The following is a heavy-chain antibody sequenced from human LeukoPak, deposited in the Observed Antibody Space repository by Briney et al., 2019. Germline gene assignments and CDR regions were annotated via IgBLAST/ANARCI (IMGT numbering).Heavy chain of an antibody. CDR2: ISAYNGNT. J-gene: IGHJ6*02. CDR1: GYTFTSYG. CDR3: ARGRFLEWLLTSDYGMDV. Sequence: ASVKVSCKASGYTFTSYGISWVRQAPGQGLEWMGWISAYNGNTNYAQKLQGRVTMTTDTSTSTAYMELRSLRSDDTAVYYCARGRFLEWLLTSDYGMDVWGQGTTVTVSS. V-gene: IGHV1-18*01. D-gene: IGHD3-3*01.